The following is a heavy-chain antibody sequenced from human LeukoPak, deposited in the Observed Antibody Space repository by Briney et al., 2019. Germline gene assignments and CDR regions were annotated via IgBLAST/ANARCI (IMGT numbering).Heavy chain of an antibody. CDR1: GFTFSSYW. Sequence: GGSLRLSCAASGFTFSSYWMSWVRQAPGKGLEWVANIKQDGSEKYYVDSVKGRFTISRDNAKNSLYLQMNSLRAEDTAVYYCARDSDGGSHIVDYWGLGTLVTVSS. CDR2: IKQDGSEK. J-gene: IGHJ4*02. V-gene: IGHV3-7*03. D-gene: IGHD2-15*01. CDR3: ARDSDGGSHIVDY.